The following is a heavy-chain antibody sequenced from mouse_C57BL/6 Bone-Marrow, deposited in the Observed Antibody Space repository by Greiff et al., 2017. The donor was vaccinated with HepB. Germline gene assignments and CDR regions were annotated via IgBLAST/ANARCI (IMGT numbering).Heavy chain of an antibody. J-gene: IGHJ2*01. Sequence: EVKLMESGPGLVKPSQSLSLTCSVTGYSTTSGYYWNWIRQFPGNKLEWMGYISYDGSNNYNPSLKNRISITRDTSKNQFFLKLNSVTTEDTATYYCARGVAYYGDYWGQGTTLTVSS. CDR1: GYSTTSGYY. V-gene: IGHV3-6*01. CDR3: ARGVAYYGDY. CDR2: ISYDGSN. D-gene: IGHD2-10*01.